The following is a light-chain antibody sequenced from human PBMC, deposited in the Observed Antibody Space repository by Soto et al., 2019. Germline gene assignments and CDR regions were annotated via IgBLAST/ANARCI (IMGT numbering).Light chain of an antibody. V-gene: IGLV2-14*01. J-gene: IGLJ1*01. CDR3: SSYTSSSTLGYV. CDR1: SGDVGGYNY. CDR2: EVS. Sequence: QSALTQPASVSGSPGQSITISFTGTSGDVGGYNYVSWYQHHPGKAPKLMIYEVSNRPSGVSNRFSGPKSGNTASLIISGLQAEDEADYYCSSYTSSSTLGYVFGTGTKVTVL.